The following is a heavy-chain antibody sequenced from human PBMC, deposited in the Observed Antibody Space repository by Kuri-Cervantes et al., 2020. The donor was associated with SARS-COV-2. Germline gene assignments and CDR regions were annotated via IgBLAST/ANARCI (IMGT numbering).Heavy chain of an antibody. CDR3: ARDLSSGLWAFDY. CDR2: ISSGSNSI. CDR1: GFTFSSSS. D-gene: IGHD5-18*01. Sequence: GGSLRLSCAASGFTFSSSSINWVRQAPGKGLEWVSYISSGSNSIYYADSVKGRFTISRGNAKNSLYLQMNSLRAEDTAVYHCARDLSSGLWAFDYWGQGTLVTVSS. J-gene: IGHJ4*02. V-gene: IGHV3-48*01.